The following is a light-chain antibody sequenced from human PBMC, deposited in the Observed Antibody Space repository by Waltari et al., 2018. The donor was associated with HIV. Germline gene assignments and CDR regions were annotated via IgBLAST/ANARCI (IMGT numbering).Light chain of an antibody. CDR1: ASDTGTNY. V-gene: IGLV1-47*01. CDR2: RNN. Sequence: ALTQPHSASGSTGQRVTTSSSGTASDTGTNYVHWYHQFPGTAPRLLIYRNNKRPSGVPDRFSGSKSGTSASLDISGLRSDDEAEYYCVAWDDTLTVVFGGGTKLTVL. J-gene: IGLJ2*01. CDR3: VAWDDTLTVV.